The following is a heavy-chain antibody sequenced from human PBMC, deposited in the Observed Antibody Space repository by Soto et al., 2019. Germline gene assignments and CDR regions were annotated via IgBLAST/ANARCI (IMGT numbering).Heavy chain of an antibody. CDR3: ARDRPDIVATKYYYYYGMDV. CDR2: MNPDSGNT. D-gene: IGHD5-12*01. Sequence: ASVKVSCKASGYTFTSYGISWVRQATGQGLKWMGWMNPDSGNTGYTEKLQGRVTMTRNTAINTAYMELSSLRSEDTAVYYCARDRPDIVATKYYYYYGMDVWGQGTTVTVSS. CDR1: GYTFTSYG. J-gene: IGHJ6*02. V-gene: IGHV1-8*02.